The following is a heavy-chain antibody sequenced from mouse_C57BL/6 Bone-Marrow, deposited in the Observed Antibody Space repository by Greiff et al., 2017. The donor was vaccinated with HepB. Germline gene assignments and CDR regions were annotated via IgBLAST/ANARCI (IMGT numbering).Heavy chain of an antibody. J-gene: IGHJ3*01. V-gene: IGHV1-47*01. D-gene: IGHD2-3*01. CDR3: ARGDGYPWFAY. Sequence: VQVVESGAELVKPGASVKMSCKASGYTFTTYPIEWMKQNHGKSLEWIGNFHPYNDDTKYNEKFKGKATLTVEKSSSTVYLELSRLTSDDAAVYYCARGDGYPWFAYWGQGTLVTVSA. CDR2: FHPYNDDT. CDR1: GYTFTTYP.